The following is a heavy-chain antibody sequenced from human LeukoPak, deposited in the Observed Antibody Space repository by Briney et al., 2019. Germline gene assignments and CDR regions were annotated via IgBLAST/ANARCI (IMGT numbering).Heavy chain of an antibody. J-gene: IGHJ3*02. CDR3: ARDGDSGSQDAFDI. D-gene: IGHD1-26*01. CDR2: IYSGGSK. Sequence: PGGSLRLSCAASGFTVSSNYMSWVRQAPGKGLEWVSVIYSGGSKYYADSVKGRFTISRDNSKNTLYLQMNSLRAEDTAVYYCARDGDSGSQDAFDIWGQGTMVTVSS. CDR1: GFTVSSNY. V-gene: IGHV3-66*02.